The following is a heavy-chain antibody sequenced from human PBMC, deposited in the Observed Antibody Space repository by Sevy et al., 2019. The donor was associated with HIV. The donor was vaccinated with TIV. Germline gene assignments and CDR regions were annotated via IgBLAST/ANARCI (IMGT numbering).Heavy chain of an antibody. CDR3: AKGGAHSGSYWGDAFDI. CDR2: ISGSGGST. V-gene: IGHV3-23*01. D-gene: IGHD1-26*01. CDR1: GFTFSSYA. Sequence: GGSLRLSCAASGFTFSSYAMSWVRQAPGRGLEWVSAISGSGGSTYYADSVKGRFTISRDNSKNTLYLQMNSLRAEDTAVYYCAKGGAHSGSYWGDAFDIWGQWTMVTVSS. J-gene: IGHJ3*02.